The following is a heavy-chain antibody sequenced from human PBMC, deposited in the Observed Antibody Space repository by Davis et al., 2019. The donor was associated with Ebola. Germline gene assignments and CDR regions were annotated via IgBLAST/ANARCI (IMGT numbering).Heavy chain of an antibody. CDR1: GFTFRNYA. Sequence: GESLKISCAASGFTFRNYAMSWVRQAPGKGLEWVSAITGNGGDTYSADSVKGRFTISRDNSKNTVYLQMENLRAEDTAVYYCAKGSSDSRPYHFDYWGQGTLVTVSS. J-gene: IGHJ4*02. V-gene: IGHV3-23*01. CDR3: AKGSSDSRPYHFDY. CDR2: ITGNGGDT. D-gene: IGHD6-19*01.